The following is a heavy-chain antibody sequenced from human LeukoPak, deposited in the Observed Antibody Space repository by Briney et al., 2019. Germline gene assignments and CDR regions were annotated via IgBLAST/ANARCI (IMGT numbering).Heavy chain of an antibody. J-gene: IGHJ3*02. CDR2: MNPNSGNT. Sequence: ASVKVSCKASGYTFTSYDINWARQATGQGLEWMGWMNPNSGNTGYAQKFQGRVTMTRNTSISTAYMELSSLRSEDTAVYYCARQALDSGYDLDAFDIWGQGTMVTVSS. CDR1: GYTFTSYD. CDR3: ARQALDSGYDLDAFDI. V-gene: IGHV1-8*01. D-gene: IGHD5-12*01.